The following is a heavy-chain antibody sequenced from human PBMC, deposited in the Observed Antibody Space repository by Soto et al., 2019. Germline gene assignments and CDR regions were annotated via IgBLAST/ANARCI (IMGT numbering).Heavy chain of an antibody. CDR1: GYSFTSYW. D-gene: IGHD2-2*01. J-gene: IGHJ4*02. CDR3: ARGEYHYDTSESYFDY. Sequence: PGESLKISCKGSGYSFTSYWIGWVRQMPGKGLEWMGIIYPGDSDTRYSPSFQGQVTISADKSISTAYLQWSSLKASDTAMYYCARGEYHYDTSESYFDYWGQGTLVTVSS. V-gene: IGHV5-51*01. CDR2: IYPGDSDT.